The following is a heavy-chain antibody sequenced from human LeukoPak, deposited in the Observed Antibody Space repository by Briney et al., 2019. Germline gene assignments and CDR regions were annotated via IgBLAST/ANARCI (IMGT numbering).Heavy chain of an antibody. V-gene: IGHV4-4*07. Sequence: SETLSLTCTVSGGSISSYYWSWIRQPAGKGLEWIGRIYTSGSTNYNPSLKSRVTMSVDTSKSQFSLKLSSVTAADTAVYYCARSPHKYSSSKDFDYWGQGTLVTVSS. J-gene: IGHJ4*02. CDR1: GGSISSYY. CDR3: ARSPHKYSSSKDFDY. D-gene: IGHD6-6*01. CDR2: IYTSGST.